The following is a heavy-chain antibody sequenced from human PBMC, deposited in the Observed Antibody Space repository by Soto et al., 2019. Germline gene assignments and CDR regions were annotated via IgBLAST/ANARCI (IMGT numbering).Heavy chain of an antibody. V-gene: IGHV1-69*13. D-gene: IGHD6-19*01. Sequence: GASVKVSCKASGGTFSSYAISWVRQAPGQGLEWMGGIIPIFGTANYAQKFQGRVTITADESTSTAYMELSSLRSEDTAVYYRARSTVAGTPRKNYYYYGMDVWGQGTTVTVSS. J-gene: IGHJ6*02. CDR1: GGTFSSYA. CDR3: ARSTVAGTPRKNYYYYGMDV. CDR2: IIPIFGTA.